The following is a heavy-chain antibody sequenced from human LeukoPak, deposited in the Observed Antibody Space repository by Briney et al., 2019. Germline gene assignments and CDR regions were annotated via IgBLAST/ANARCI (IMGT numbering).Heavy chain of an antibody. CDR2: INHSGST. CDR3: ASLILIGVGATGTVIYDY. CDR1: GGSFSGYY. Sequence: PSETLSLTCAVYGGSFSGYYWSWIRQPPGKGLEWIGEINHSGSTNYNPSLKSRVTISVDTSKNQFSLKLSSVTAADTAVYYCASLILIGVGATGTVIYDYWGQGTLVTVSS. V-gene: IGHV4-34*01. D-gene: IGHD1-26*01. J-gene: IGHJ4*02.